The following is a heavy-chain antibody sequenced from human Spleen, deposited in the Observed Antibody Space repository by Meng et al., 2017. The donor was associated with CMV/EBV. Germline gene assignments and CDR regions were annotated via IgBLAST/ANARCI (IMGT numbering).Heavy chain of an antibody. CDR3: ARGHRYISSPSNWFDP. CDR2: ISTGSSYI. J-gene: IGHJ5*02. D-gene: IGHD5-18*01. CDR1: RFTLSSYS. V-gene: IGHV3-21*01. Sequence: SRFTLSSYSMNLVRQAPGKGLEWVSCISTGSSYIYYADSVKGRFTISRDNAKNSLYLQMNSLRAEDTAVYYCARGHRYISSPSNWFDPWGQGTLVTVSS.